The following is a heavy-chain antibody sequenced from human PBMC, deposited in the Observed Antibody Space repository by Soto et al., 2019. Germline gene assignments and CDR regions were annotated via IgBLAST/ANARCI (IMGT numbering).Heavy chain of an antibody. D-gene: IGHD6-6*01. CDR1: GFTFSSYS. J-gene: IGHJ3*02. CDR3: AREKSIADAFDI. Sequence: EVQLVESGGGLVKPGGSLRLSCAGSGFTFSSYSMNWVRQAPGKGLEWVSSISSSSSYIYYADSVKGRFTISRDNAKKSLYLEMNSLRAEDTAVYYCAREKSIADAFDIWGQGTMVTVSS. V-gene: IGHV3-21*01. CDR2: ISSSSSYI.